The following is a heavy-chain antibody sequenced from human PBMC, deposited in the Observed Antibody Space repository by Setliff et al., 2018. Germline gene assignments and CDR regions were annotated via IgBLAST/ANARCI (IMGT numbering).Heavy chain of an antibody. CDR2: INQNGGLT. Sequence: GSLRLSCTASGFTFNKHWMTWVRHVPGKGLLWVAGINQNGGLTFYADSVKGRFTISRDNSRNVVYLQMNNLRVEDTALYYCAKDRVPDGVRDFDYWGQGTLVTVSS. CDR1: GFTFNKHW. D-gene: IGHD2-15*01. J-gene: IGHJ4*02. CDR3: AKDRVPDGVRDFDY. V-gene: IGHV3-20*04.